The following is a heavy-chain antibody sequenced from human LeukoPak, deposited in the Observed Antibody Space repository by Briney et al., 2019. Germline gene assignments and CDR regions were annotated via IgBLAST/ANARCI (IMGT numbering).Heavy chain of an antibody. D-gene: IGHD5-24*01. Sequence: PRGSLRLSCAASGFTFSSYAMSWVRQAPGKGLEWVSAISGSGGSTYYADSMRGRFSISRDNPKSMLFLEMSSLRADDTAVYCCAKVAARRDYEAYFEYWGHGTQVAVSS. J-gene: IGHJ4*01. CDR1: GFTFSSYA. CDR3: AKVAARRDYEAYFEY. CDR2: ISGSGGST. V-gene: IGHV3-23*01.